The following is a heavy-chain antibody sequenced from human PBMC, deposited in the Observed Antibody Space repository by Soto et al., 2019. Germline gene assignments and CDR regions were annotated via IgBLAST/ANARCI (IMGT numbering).Heavy chain of an antibody. Sequence: ASVKVSCKVSGYTLTELSMHWVRQAPGKGLEWMGGFDPEDGETIYAQKFQGRVTMTEDTSTDTAYMELSSLRSEDTAVYYCATDGLEPPVWAFDIWGQGTMVTVSS. V-gene: IGHV1-24*01. D-gene: IGHD1-1*01. CDR3: ATDGLEPPVWAFDI. CDR1: GYTLTELS. CDR2: FDPEDGET. J-gene: IGHJ3*02.